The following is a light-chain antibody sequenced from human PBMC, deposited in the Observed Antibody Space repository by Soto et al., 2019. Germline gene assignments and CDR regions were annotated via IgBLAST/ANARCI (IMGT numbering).Light chain of an antibody. CDR1: QSISSW. Sequence: DIQMTQSPSTLSASVGDRVTITCRASQSISSWLAWYQQKTGKAPKLLIYKASSLESGVPSRFSGSGSGTESTLTISSLQPDDFATYYRQQFNSSPLTFGGGTKVEIK. J-gene: IGKJ4*01. CDR3: QQFNSSPLT. V-gene: IGKV1-5*03. CDR2: KAS.